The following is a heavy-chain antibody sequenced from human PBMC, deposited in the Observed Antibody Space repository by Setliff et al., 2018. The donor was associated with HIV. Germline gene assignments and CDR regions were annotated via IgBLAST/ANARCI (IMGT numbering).Heavy chain of an antibody. D-gene: IGHD6-19*01. CDR3: ARAVHSGWCYFDY. CDR1: GFTFSTYR. V-gene: IGHV3-21*01. J-gene: IGHJ4*02. CDR2: ISSSSSYI. Sequence: NPGGSLRLSCAASGFTFSTYRMNWVRQAPGKGLEWVSSISSSSSYIYYADSLKGRFTISRDNAKNSLYLQMNSLRAEDTAVYYCARAVHSGWCYFDYWGQGTLVTVSS.